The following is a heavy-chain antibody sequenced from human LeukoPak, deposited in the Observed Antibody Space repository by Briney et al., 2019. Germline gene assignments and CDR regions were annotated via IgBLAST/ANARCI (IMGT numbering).Heavy chain of an antibody. CDR2: ISGYNGHT. Sequence: ASVKVSCKASGYTFSSYGISWVRQAPGQGLEWMGWISGYNGHTKYAQKVQGRVTMTRDTSTSTVYMELSGLRSEDTAVYYCARDPYSSGWPPTLYFDYWGQGTLVTVSS. V-gene: IGHV1-18*01. J-gene: IGHJ4*02. CDR3: ARDPYSSGWPPTLYFDY. D-gene: IGHD6-19*01. CDR1: GYTFSSYG.